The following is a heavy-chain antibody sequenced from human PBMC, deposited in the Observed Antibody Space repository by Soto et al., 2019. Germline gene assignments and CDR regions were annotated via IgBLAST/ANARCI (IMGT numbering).Heavy chain of an antibody. CDR3: ARDTDSAYWGT. V-gene: IGHV3-7*01. Sequence: EVQLVESGGGLVQPGGSLRLSYAASGFTFSDNWMSWVRQAPGKGLEWVANIKQDGSERYYVDSVKGRFTITKDNAKNSLYPEVNSLRVDDTAVFYCARDTDSAYWGTWAQGTLVTVSS. CDR2: IKQDGSER. CDR1: GFTFSDNW. J-gene: IGHJ5*02. D-gene: IGHD5-12*01.